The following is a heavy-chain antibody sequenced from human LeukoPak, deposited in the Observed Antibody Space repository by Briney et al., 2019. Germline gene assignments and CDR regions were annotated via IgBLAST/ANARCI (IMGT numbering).Heavy chain of an antibody. Sequence: GGSLRLSCAASGFTFSSYEMNWVRQAPGKGLEWVSYISSSGSTIYYADSVKGRFTISRDNAKNSLYLQMNSLRTEDTAVYYCARAGTCSSTSCDGGIEYWGQGTLVTVSS. CDR2: ISSSGSTI. CDR3: ARAGTCSSTSCDGGIEY. CDR1: GFTFSSYE. J-gene: IGHJ4*02. D-gene: IGHD2-2*01. V-gene: IGHV3-48*03.